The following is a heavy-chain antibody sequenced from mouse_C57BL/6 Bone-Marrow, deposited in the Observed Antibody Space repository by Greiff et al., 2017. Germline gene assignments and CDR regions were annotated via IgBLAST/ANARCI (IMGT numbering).Heavy chain of an antibody. J-gene: IGHJ4*01. V-gene: IGHV2-2*01. Sequence: VQLQQSVPGLVQPSQSLSITCTVSGFSLTSSGVHWVRQSPGKGLEWLGVIWSGGSTDYNAAFISRLSISKDNSKSQVFFKMNSLQADDTAIYYCARPFFNWDTGAMDYWGQGTSVTVSS. D-gene: IGHD4-1*01. CDR2: IWSGGST. CDR1: GFSLTSSG. CDR3: ARPFFNWDTGAMDY.